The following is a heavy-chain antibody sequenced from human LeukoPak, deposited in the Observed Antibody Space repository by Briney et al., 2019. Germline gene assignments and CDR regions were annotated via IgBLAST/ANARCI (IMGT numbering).Heavy chain of an antibody. D-gene: IGHD6-13*01. CDR3: AKDFHSSSWPYYFDY. V-gene: IGHV3-30*02. CDR1: GFTFSTYG. Sequence: PGGSLRLSCAASGFTFSTYGMHWVRQAPGKGLEWVAFIRYDGNNKYYADSVKGRFTISRDNSKNTLYLEMNSLRAEDTAVYYCAKDFHSSSWPYYFDYWGQGTLVTVSS. J-gene: IGHJ4*02. CDR2: IRYDGNNK.